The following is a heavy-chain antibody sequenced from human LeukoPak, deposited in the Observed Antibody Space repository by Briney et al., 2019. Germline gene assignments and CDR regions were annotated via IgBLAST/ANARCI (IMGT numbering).Heavy chain of an antibody. Sequence: GGSLRLSCAASGFTFSSYAMSWVRQAPGKGLEWVSAISGSGGSTYYADSVKGRFTISRDNSKNTLYLQMNSLRAEDTAVYYCAKHDSSDYYYYGMDVWGQGTTVTVSS. CDR1: GFTFSSYA. CDR3: AKHDSSDYYYYGMDV. CDR2: ISGSGGST. J-gene: IGHJ6*02. D-gene: IGHD2-21*02. V-gene: IGHV3-23*01.